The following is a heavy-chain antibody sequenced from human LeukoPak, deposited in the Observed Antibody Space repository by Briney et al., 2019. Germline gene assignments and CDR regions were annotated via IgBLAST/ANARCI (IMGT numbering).Heavy chain of an antibody. CDR3: ARGYSRTYFDY. V-gene: IGHV4-59*08. J-gene: IGHJ4*02. CDR1: GGSISSYY. Sequence: SETLSLTCTVSGGSISSYYWSWIRQPPGKGLEWIGYIYYSGSTNYNPSLKSRVTISIDKSKNQLSLKLSCVSAADTAVYYCARGYSRTYFDYWGQGTLVTVSS. D-gene: IGHD5-18*01. CDR2: IYYSGST.